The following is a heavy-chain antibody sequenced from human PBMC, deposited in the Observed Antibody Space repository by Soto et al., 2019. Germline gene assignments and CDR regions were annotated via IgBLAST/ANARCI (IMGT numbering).Heavy chain of an antibody. CDR1: GFTVSDYY. CDR3: EGPFSGGENY. V-gene: IGHV3-11*05. J-gene: IGHJ4*02. Sequence: QVQLVESGGGLVKPGGSLRLSCAASGFTVSDYYMSWLRQAPGKGLEWVSYIRSSSSYIHYADSVKGRFTISRANAKNSLYMPMNSLRAEDTAVYYCEGPFSGGENYWGQGTLVTVSS. CDR2: IRSSSSYI. D-gene: IGHD6-19*01.